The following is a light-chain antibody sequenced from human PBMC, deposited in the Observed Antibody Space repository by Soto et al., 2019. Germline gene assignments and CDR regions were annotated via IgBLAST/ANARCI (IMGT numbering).Light chain of an antibody. CDR3: QSYDSSLSAL. Sequence: QSVLTQPPSVSGAPGQRVTISCTGSSSNIGAGYDVHWYQQLPGTAPKLLSYGNSNRPSGVPDRFSGSKSGTSASLAITGLQAEDVADYYCQSYDSSLSALFGGGSNVTVL. J-gene: IGLJ3*02. CDR1: SSNIGAGYD. CDR2: GNS. V-gene: IGLV1-40*01.